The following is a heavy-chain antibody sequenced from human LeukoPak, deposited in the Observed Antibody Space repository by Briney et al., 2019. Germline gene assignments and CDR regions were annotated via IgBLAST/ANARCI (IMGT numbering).Heavy chain of an antibody. CDR1: GYTFTSYY. D-gene: IGHD2-8*02. CDR3: AREGCSGGACYIPGHWFDP. Sequence: ASVKVSCKASGYTFTSYYMHWVRQAPGQGLEWMGIINPSGGSTSYAQKFQGRVTMTRDTSTSTVYMELSSLRSEDTAVYYCAREGCSGGACYIPGHWFDPWGQGTLVTVSS. CDR2: INPSGGST. J-gene: IGHJ5*02. V-gene: IGHV1-46*01.